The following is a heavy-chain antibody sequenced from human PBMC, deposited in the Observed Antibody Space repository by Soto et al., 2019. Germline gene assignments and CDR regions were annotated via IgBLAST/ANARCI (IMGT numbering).Heavy chain of an antibody. CDR1: GGTFSSYA. J-gene: IGHJ4*02. Sequence: QVQLVQPGAEVKKPGSSVKVSCKASGGTFSSYAISWVRQAPGQGLEWMGGTIPIFGTANYAQKFQGRVTITADESTITAYMELSSLRSEDTAVYYCARESRYCSGGSCYFLPGIDYWGQGTLVTVSS. D-gene: IGHD2-15*01. CDR2: TIPIFGTA. V-gene: IGHV1-69*12. CDR3: ARESRYCSGGSCYFLPGIDY.